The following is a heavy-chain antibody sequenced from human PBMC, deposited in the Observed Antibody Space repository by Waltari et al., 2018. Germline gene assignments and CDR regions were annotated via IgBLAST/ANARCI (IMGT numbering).Heavy chain of an antibody. J-gene: IGHJ4*02. Sequence: EVQLVGSGGGLVKPGGSLRLSCAASGFTFSSYTMNWVRQAPGKGREWVSSSSGGSSDTYYADSVKGRFTISRDNVKNSLYLQRNSLRVEDTAVYYCARELLEGIVGATPSIYWGQGTLVTVSS. D-gene: IGHD1-26*01. CDR1: GFTFSSYT. CDR2: SSGGSSDT. CDR3: ARELLEGIVGATPSIY. V-gene: IGHV3-21*02.